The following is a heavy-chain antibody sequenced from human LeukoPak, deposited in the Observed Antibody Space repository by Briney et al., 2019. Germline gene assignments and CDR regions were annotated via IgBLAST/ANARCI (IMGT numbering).Heavy chain of an antibody. J-gene: IGHJ5*02. Sequence: SETLSPTCTVSGGFISSGDHYWSWLRQPPGKGLEWIGYIYYSGSTYYNPSLKSRLAISVDTSKNQFSLRLNSVTAADTAVYYCARYYYGSGSYEVWFDPWGQGTLVTVSS. V-gene: IGHV4-30-4*01. CDR1: GGFISSGDHY. CDR2: IYYSGST. CDR3: ARYYYGSGSYEVWFDP. D-gene: IGHD3-10*01.